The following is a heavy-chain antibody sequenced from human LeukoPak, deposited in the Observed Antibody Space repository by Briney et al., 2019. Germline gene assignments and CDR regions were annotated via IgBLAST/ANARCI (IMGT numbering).Heavy chain of an antibody. V-gene: IGHV3-48*01. CDR1: GFTFSSYW. D-gene: IGHD2-15*01. Sequence: GGSLRLSCAASGFTFSSYWMSWVRQAPGKGLEWVSYISSSSSTIYYADSVKGRFTISRDNAKNSLYLQMNSLRAEDTAVYYCASPVTIGYCSGGSCYSSGYWGQGTLVTVSS. CDR3: ASPVTIGYCSGGSCYSSGY. CDR2: ISSSSSTI. J-gene: IGHJ4*02.